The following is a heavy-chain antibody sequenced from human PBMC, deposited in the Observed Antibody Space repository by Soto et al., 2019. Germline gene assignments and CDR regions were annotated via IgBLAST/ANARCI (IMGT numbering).Heavy chain of an antibody. Sequence: EVELLESGGGLVKPGGSLRLSCAASGFTFTSYAMSWVRQAPGKGLEWVSGISGSGGTTDYADSVKGRFTISRDNSKNTLYLQMNSLRVEDTAVYYWAKVAGIAMPGNHLDYWGQGTLVPVSS. CDR2: ISGSGGTT. V-gene: IGHV3-23*01. D-gene: IGHD6-19*01. J-gene: IGHJ4*02. CDR1: GFTFTSYA. CDR3: AKVAGIAMPGNHLDY.